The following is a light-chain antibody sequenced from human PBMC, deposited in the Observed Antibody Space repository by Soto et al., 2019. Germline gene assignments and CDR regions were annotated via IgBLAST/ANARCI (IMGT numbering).Light chain of an antibody. CDR1: QSVSSY. V-gene: IGKV3-11*01. CDR2: DAS. CDR3: QQRSNWPRLT. Sequence: EIVLTQSPCTLSLSTGERATLSCRASQSVSSYLAWYQQKPGQAPGLLIYDASNRATGIPARFSGSGSGTDFTLTISSLEPEDFAVYYCQQRSNWPRLTFGGGTKVDIK. J-gene: IGKJ4*01.